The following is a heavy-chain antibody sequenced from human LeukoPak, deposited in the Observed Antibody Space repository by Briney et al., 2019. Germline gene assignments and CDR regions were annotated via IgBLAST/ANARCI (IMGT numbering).Heavy chain of an antibody. D-gene: IGHD3-10*01. V-gene: IGHV1-2*02. J-gene: IGHJ6*03. CDR2: INPNSGGT. CDR3: ARSGGIVRGVDYYYYMDV. Sequence: ASVKVSCKASGYTFTGYYMHWVRQAPGQGLEWMGWINPNSGGTNYAQKLQGRVTMTTDTSTSTAYMELRSLRSDDTAVYYCARSGGIVRGVDYYYYMDVWGKGTTVTISS. CDR1: GYTFTGYY.